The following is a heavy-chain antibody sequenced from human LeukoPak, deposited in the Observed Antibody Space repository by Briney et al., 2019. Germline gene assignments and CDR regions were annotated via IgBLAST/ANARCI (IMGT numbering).Heavy chain of an antibody. Sequence: PSETLSLTGTASGGSISSGGYYWSWIRQHPGKGLEWIGYIYFSGSTKSNPSLKSRVTISVDTSKKQFSLNLSSVTAADTAVYYCARAGWFSTTWHFDYWGQGTLVTVSS. CDR1: GGSISSGGYY. J-gene: IGHJ4*02. D-gene: IGHD6-19*01. CDR3: ARAGWFSTTWHFDY. CDR2: IYFSGST. V-gene: IGHV4-61*08.